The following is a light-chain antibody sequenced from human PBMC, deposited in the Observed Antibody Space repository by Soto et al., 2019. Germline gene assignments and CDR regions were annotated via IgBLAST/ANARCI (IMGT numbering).Light chain of an antibody. CDR3: QQSYSTPQTT. CDR1: QSISYY. Sequence: DIQMTQSPSSLSASVGDRVTITCRASQSISYYLNWYQQKPGKAPKLLIYAASSLQSGVPSRFSGSGSGTDFTLTISSLQPEDFATYYCQQSYSTPQTTFGQGTKLEIK. CDR2: AAS. V-gene: IGKV1-39*01. J-gene: IGKJ2*01.